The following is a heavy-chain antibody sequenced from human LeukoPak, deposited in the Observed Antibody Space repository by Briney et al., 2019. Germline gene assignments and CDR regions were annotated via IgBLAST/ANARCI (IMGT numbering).Heavy chain of an antibody. D-gene: IGHD3-3*01. V-gene: IGHV1-18*01. CDR2: ISAYNGNT. CDR1: GYTFTSYG. CDR3: AREGTFSNSDFWSGPRLYYFDY. Sequence: ASVKVSCKASGYTFTSYGISWVRQAPGQGLEWMGWISAYNGNTNYAQELQGRVTMTTDTSTSTVYMELSSLRSEDTAVYYCAREGTFSNSDFWSGPRLYYFDYWGQGTLVTVSS. J-gene: IGHJ4*02.